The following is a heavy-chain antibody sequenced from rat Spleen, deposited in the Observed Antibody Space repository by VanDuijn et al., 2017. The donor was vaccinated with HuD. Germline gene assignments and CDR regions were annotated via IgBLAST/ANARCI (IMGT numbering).Heavy chain of an antibody. Sequence: EVQLVESGGGFVQPGRSMKLSCAASGFTLSNFYMAWVRQAPKAGLEWVATISYDGGSTNYRDSVKGRFTISRDNAKSTLYLQMNSLRSEDTATYYCATHGTMAARSGYYFDYWGQGVMVTVSS. CDR2: ISYDGGST. CDR3: ATHGTMAARSGYYFDY. D-gene: IGHD1-2*01. J-gene: IGHJ2*01. CDR1: GFTLSNFY. V-gene: IGHV5-22*01.